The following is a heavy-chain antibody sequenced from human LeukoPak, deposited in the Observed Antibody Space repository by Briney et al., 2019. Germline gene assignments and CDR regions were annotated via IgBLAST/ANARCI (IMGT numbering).Heavy chain of an antibody. CDR1: GFTFDDYA. V-gene: IGHV3-43*02. Sequence: PGGSLRLSCAASGFTFDDYAMHWVRQAPGKGLEWVSLISGDGGSTYYADSVEGRFTISRDNSKNSLYLQMNSLRTEDTALYYCAKAFGSSLWVHYHYGMDVWGQGTTVTVSS. J-gene: IGHJ6*02. D-gene: IGHD6-13*01. CDR3: AKAFGSSLWVHYHYGMDV. CDR2: ISGDGGST.